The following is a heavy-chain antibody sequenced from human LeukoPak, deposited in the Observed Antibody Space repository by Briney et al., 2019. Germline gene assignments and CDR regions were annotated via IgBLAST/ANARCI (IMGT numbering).Heavy chain of an antibody. CDR1: RFTFSSYE. Sequence: PGGSLRLSCAASRFTFSSYEMNWVRQAPGKGLEWVSYISSSGSTIYYADSVKGRFTISRDNAKNSLYLQMNSLRAEDTAVYYCRIWFGDFDYWGQGTLVTVSS. CDR2: ISSSGSTI. J-gene: IGHJ4*02. CDR3: RIWFGDFDY. D-gene: IGHD3-10*01. V-gene: IGHV3-48*03.